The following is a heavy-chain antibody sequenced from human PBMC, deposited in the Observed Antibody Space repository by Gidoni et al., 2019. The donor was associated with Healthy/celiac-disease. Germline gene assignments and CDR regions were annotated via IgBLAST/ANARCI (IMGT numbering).Heavy chain of an antibody. D-gene: IGHD3-3*01. CDR3: ARDIVEEGSYDFWSGYYKGYYYYYGMDV. J-gene: IGHJ6*02. CDR2: IYSGGST. Sequence: EVQLVESGGGLVQPGGSLRLSCAASGFTVSSNSMSCVRQAPGTGLEWVSVIYSGGSTYYADSVKGRFTISRDNSKNTLYLQMNSLRAEDTAVYYCARDIVEEGSYDFWSGYYKGYYYYYGMDVWGQGTTVTVSS. V-gene: IGHV3-66*02. CDR1: GFTVSSNS.